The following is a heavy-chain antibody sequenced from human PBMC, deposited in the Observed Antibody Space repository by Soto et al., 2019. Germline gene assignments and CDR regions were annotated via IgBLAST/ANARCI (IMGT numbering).Heavy chain of an antibody. CDR1: GGSISSSNW. V-gene: IGHV4-4*02. CDR2: IYHSGST. Sequence: QVQLQESGPGLVKPSGTQSLTCAVTGGSISSSNWWSWVRQPPGKGLEWSGEIYHSGSTNYNPTLKSRVTISVDKSKNQFSLKLRSVPAADTAVYYCARIAAAGTNLDHWGQGTLVTVSS. CDR3: ARIAAAGTNLDH. J-gene: IGHJ4*02. D-gene: IGHD6-13*01.